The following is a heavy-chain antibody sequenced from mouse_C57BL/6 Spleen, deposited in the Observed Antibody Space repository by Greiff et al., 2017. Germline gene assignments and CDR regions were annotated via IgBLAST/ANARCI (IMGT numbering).Heavy chain of an antibody. Sequence: QVQLQQPGAELVKPGASVKLSCKASGYTFTSYWMQWVKQRPGQGLEWIGELDPSDSYTNYTQKFKGKATLTVDTSSSTAYMQLSSLTSEDSAVYYCARSPLDSSGYGAMDYWGQGTSVTVSS. CDR3: ARSPLDSSGYGAMDY. D-gene: IGHD3-2*02. CDR1: GYTFTSYW. V-gene: IGHV1-50*01. CDR2: LDPSDSYT. J-gene: IGHJ4*01.